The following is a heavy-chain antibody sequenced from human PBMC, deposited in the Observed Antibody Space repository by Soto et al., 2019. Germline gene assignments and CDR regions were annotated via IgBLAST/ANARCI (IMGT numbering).Heavy chain of an antibody. Sequence: QVQLQESGPGLVKASQTLSLTCTVSGDSISSDGYYLTWIRQHPGKGLEWIGDIYYSGSTSYNPSLERRLAMSVHTSDIQLSVQLLSVTAADTAVYYCARRHDALTGTDAFDVWGQGTKVTVSS. CDR3: ARRHDALTGTDAFDV. V-gene: IGHV4-31*03. J-gene: IGHJ3*01. CDR2: IYYSGST. D-gene: IGHD3-9*01. CDR1: GDSISSDGYY.